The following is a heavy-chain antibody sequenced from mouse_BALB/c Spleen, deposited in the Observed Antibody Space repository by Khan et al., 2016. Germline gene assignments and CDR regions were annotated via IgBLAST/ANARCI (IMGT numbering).Heavy chain of an antibody. V-gene: IGHV3-2*02. Sequence: EVQLQESGPGLVKPSQSLSLTCTVTGYSITSDYAWNWIRQFPGNKLEWMGYISYSGSTSYTPSLKSRISITRDTSKNQFFLQLNSVTTEETATYYCAILIYYDGSRFAYWGQGTLVTVSA. J-gene: IGHJ3*01. CDR3: AILIYYDGSRFAY. D-gene: IGHD1-1*01. CDR2: ISYSGST. CDR1: GYSITSDYA.